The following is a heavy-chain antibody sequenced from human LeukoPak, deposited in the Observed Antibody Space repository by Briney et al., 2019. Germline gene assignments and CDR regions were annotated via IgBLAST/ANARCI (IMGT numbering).Heavy chain of an antibody. D-gene: IGHD1-26*01. CDR1: GFTFSSYA. V-gene: IGHV3-30-3*01. Sequence: GGSLRLSCAASGFTFSSYAMHWVRQAPGKGLEWVAVISYDGSNKYYADSVKGRFTISRDNSKNSLYLQMNSLRAEDTAVYYCARDSEWELGTLDYWGQGTLVTVSS. J-gene: IGHJ4*02. CDR3: ARDSEWELGTLDY. CDR2: ISYDGSNK.